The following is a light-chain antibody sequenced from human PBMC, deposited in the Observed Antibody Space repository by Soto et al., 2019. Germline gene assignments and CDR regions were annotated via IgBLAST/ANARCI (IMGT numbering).Light chain of an antibody. CDR1: QSISSW. CDR3: QHPTWT. J-gene: IGKJ1*01. CDR2: DAS. V-gene: IGKV1-5*01. Sequence: DIQMTQSPSTLSASVRDRVTITCRASQSISSWLAWYQQKPGKAPKLLIYDASSLESGVPSRFSGSGSGTEFTLTISSLQPDDFATYYCQHPTWTFGQGTKVDIK.